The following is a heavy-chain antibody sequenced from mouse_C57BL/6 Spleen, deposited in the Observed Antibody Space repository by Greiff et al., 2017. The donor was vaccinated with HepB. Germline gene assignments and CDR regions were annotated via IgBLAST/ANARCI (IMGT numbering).Heavy chain of an antibody. CDR1: GFTFSSYG. CDR2: ISSGGSYT. J-gene: IGHJ2*01. V-gene: IGHV5-6*01. Sequence: EVMLVESGGDLVKPGGSLKLSCAASGFTFSSYGMSWVRQTPDKRLEWVATISSGGSYTYYPDSVKGRFTISRDNAKNTLYLQMSSLKSEDTAMYYCARPLDSSGYLLDYGGQGTTLTVSS. D-gene: IGHD3-2*02. CDR3: ARPLDSSGYLLDY.